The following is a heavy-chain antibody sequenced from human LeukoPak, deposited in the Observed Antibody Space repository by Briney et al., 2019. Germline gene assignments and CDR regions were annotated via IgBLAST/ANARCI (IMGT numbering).Heavy chain of an antibody. CDR2: IRYDGSNK. J-gene: IGHJ4*02. CDR3: AKNGVRYSGYDIFDY. CDR1: GFTFSSYS. Sequence: GGPLRLSCAASGFTFSSYSMNWVRQAPGKGLEWVAFIRYDGSNKYYADSVKGRFTISRDNSKNTLYLQMNSLRAEDTAVYYCAKNGVRYSGYDIFDYWGQGTLVTVSS. D-gene: IGHD5-12*01. V-gene: IGHV3-30*02.